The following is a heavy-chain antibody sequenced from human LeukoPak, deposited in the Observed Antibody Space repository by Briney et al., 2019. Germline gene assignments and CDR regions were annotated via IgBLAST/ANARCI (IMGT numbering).Heavy chain of an antibody. CDR1: GFTFSSYW. CDR3: VKDIRRGYNFGYDQFAY. CDR2: INQDESSK. D-gene: IGHD5-18*01. Sequence: GGSLRLSCAVSGFTFSSYWMGWVRQAPGKGLAWVANINQDESSKYYEDSVKGRFTISRDNSKNTVSLQMNSLKPEDTALYYCVKDIRRGYNFGYDQFAYWGQGTLVTVSS. V-gene: IGHV3-7*01. J-gene: IGHJ4*02.